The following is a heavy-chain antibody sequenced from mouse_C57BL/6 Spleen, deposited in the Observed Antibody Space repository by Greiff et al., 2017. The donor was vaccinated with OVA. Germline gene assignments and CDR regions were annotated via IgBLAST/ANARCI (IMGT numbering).Heavy chain of an antibody. CDR3: ARSLTTVVATGFDY. CDR2: IYWDDDK. D-gene: IGHD1-1*01. V-gene: IGHV8-12*01. J-gene: IGHJ2*01. Sequence: QVTLKESGPGILQSSQTLSLTCSFSGFSLSTSGMGVSWIRQPSGKGLEWLAHIYWDDDKRYNPSLKSRLTISKDTSRNQVFLKITSVDTADTATYYCARSLTTVVATGFDYWGQGTTLTVSS. CDR1: GFSLSTSGMG.